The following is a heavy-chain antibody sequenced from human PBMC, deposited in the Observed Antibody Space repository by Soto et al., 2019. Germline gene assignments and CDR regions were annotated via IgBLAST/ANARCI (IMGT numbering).Heavy chain of an antibody. CDR3: ARGKIGGYIPHYYYYYMDV. D-gene: IGHD3-3*01. J-gene: IGHJ6*03. CDR1: GGTFGSYT. V-gene: IGHV1-69*02. Sequence: SVKVSCKASGGTFGSYTISWVRQAPGRGLEWMGRIIPILGIANYAQKFQGRVTITADKSTSTAYMELSSLRPEDTAVYYCARGKIGGYIPHYYYYYMDVWGKGTTVTVSS. CDR2: IIPILGIA.